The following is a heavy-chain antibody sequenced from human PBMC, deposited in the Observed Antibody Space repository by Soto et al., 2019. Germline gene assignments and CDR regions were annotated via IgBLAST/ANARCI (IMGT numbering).Heavy chain of an antibody. J-gene: IGHJ4*02. V-gene: IGHV3-23*01. CDR2: ISGSGGST. Sequence: EVQLLESGGGLVQPGGSLRLSCAASGFTFSSYAMSWVRQAPGKGLEWVSAISGSGGSTYYADSVKGRFTISKDNPKNPLYLQMNSLRAADTAVYYCAKEELERQGSGFDYWGQGTLVTVSS. CDR1: GFTFSSYA. D-gene: IGHD1-1*01. CDR3: AKEELERQGSGFDY.